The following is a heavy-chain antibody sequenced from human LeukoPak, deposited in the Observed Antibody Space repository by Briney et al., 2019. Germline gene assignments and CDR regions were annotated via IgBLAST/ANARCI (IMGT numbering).Heavy chain of an antibody. CDR3: ARRGK. CDR1: GGSISSATYY. CDR2: IYHSGST. Sequence: SETLSLTCTVSGGSISSATYYWGWIRQPPGKGLEWIGSIYHSGSTYYNPSLKSRVTISVDTSKNQFSLRLSSLTAADTAVYYCARRGKWGQGTLVTVSS. V-gene: IGHV4-39*07. D-gene: IGHD1-1*01. J-gene: IGHJ4*02.